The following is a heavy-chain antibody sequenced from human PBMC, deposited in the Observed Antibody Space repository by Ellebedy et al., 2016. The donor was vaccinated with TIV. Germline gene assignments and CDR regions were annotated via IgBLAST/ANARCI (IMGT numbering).Heavy chain of an antibody. CDR1: GFTFSIYD. CDR2: ITGNNRTT. Sequence: GESLKISCLGSGFTFSIYDLNWVRQAPGRGLEWISYITGNNRTTFYADSVKGRFAGSRDNAKNVLYLQMNSLRGADTAVYYCARYCSGGKCHGSPDYWGQGTLVTVSS. D-gene: IGHD2-15*01. V-gene: IGHV3-48*03. CDR3: ARYCSGGKCHGSPDY. J-gene: IGHJ4*02.